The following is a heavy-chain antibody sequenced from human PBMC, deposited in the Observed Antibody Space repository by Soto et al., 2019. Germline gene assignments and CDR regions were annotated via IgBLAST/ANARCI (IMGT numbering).Heavy chain of an antibody. CDR2: IYSGGST. V-gene: IGHV3-53*01. D-gene: IGHD5-18*01. J-gene: IGHJ6*02. CDR1: GVSVSSND. Sequence: HGGSIKLSSAACGVSVSSNDVGGVRKAPGKGLEWVSVIYSGGSTYYADSVKGRFTISRDNSKNTLYLQMNSLRAEDTAVYYCARVDTGMEPARVYYHGMDVWGQGTTLTVSS. CDR3: ARVDTGMEPARVYYHGMDV.